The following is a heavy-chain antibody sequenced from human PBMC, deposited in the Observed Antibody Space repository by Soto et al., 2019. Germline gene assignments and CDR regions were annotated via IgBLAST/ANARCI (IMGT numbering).Heavy chain of an antibody. D-gene: IGHD3-10*01. CDR2: ISSSSSYI. CDR3: ARDKGSGSCHY. CDR1: GFTFSSYS. J-gene: IGHJ4*02. V-gene: IGHV3-21*01. Sequence: EVQLVESGGGLVKPGGSLRLSCAASGFTFSSYSMNWVRQAQGKGLEWVSSISSSSSYIYYADSVKGRFTISRDNAKNSLYLHMNSLRAEDTAVYYCARDKGSGSCHYWGQGTLVTVSS.